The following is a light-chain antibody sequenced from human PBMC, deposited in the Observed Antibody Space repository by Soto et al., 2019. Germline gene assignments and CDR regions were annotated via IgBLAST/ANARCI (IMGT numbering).Light chain of an antibody. Sequence: QSVLTQPPSASGTPGLRVTISCSGSSSNIGSNTVNWYQQLPGTAPKLLIYSNNQRPSGVPDRFSGSKSGTSASLAISGLQSEDEADYYCAAWDDSLNGVFGGGTQLTVL. V-gene: IGLV1-44*01. CDR2: SNN. CDR1: SSNIGSNT. CDR3: AAWDDSLNGV. J-gene: IGLJ2*01.